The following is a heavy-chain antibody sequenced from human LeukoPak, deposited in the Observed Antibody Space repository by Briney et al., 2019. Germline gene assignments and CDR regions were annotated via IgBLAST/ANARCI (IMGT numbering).Heavy chain of an antibody. J-gene: IGHJ5*02. Sequence: GASVKVSCKASGYTFTSYDINWVRQAPRQGLEWMGWMNPNSGNTGYAQKFQGRVTITRNTSISTAYMELSSLRSEDTAVYYCATLNMVRGGGWFDPWGQGTLVTVSS. D-gene: IGHD3-10*01. CDR1: GYTFTSYD. CDR2: MNPNSGNT. V-gene: IGHV1-8*01. CDR3: ATLNMVRGGGWFDP.